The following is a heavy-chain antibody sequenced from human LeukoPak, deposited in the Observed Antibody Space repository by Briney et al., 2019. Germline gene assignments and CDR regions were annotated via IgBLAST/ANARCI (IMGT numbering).Heavy chain of an antibody. Sequence: SETLSLTCTASGGSISSYYWSWIRQPAGKGLEWIGRIYTSGSTNYNPSLKSRVTISVDTSKNQFSLKLSSVTAADTAVYYCARSYDFWSGPDYWGQGTLVTVSS. J-gene: IGHJ4*02. V-gene: IGHV4-4*07. CDR2: IYTSGST. CDR1: GGSISSYY. CDR3: ARSYDFWSGPDY. D-gene: IGHD3-3*01.